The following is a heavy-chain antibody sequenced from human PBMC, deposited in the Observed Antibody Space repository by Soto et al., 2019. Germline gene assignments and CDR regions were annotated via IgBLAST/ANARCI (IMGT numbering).Heavy chain of an antibody. CDR1: GGSISSSNW. CDR2: IYHSGST. D-gene: IGHD5-12*01. CDR3: SRASSYSGYDFFYGMDV. Sequence: QVQLQESGPGLVKPSGTLSLTCAVSGGSISSSNWWSWVRQPPGKGLEWIGEIYHSGSTNYNPSLKSRVTISVDKSKNQFSLKLSSVTAADRSVYYCSRASSYSGYDFFYGMDVWVKGTTVTVSS. J-gene: IGHJ6*04. V-gene: IGHV4-4*02.